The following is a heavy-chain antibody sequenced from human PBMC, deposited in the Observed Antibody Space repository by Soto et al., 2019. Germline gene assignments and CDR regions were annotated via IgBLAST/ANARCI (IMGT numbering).Heavy chain of an antibody. D-gene: IGHD3-22*01. CDR3: ATRFRDYYDSSGYQYFDY. V-gene: IGHV1-24*01. CDR2: FDPEDGET. CDR1: GYSLTELS. Sequence: ASVKVSCKVSGYSLTELSMHWVRRAPGKGLEWMGGFDPEDGETIYAQKFQGRVTMTEDTSTGTAYMELSSLRSEDTAVYYCATRFRDYYDSSGYQYFDYWGQGTLVTVSS. J-gene: IGHJ4*02.